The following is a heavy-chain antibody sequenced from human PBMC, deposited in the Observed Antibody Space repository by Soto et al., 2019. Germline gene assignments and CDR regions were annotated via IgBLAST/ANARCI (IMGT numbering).Heavy chain of an antibody. CDR1: GFIFSNYV. CDR2: MSYDGTTK. Sequence: QVQLVESGGGVVQPGRSLRLSCAASGFIFSNYVMYWVRQAPGKGLAWVAFMSYDGTTKYYADSVKGRFTISRDNSENTLYLQMNNLRPEDTGVYYWGREVLWSRYFDYWGQGTLVTVSA. CDR3: GREVLWSRYFDY. V-gene: IGHV3-30-3*01. J-gene: IGHJ4*02. D-gene: IGHD2-21*01.